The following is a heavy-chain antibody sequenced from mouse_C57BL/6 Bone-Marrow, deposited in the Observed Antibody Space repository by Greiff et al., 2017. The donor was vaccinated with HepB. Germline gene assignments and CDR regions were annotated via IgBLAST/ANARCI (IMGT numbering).Heavy chain of an antibody. Sequence: EVQRVESGGGLVQPGGSLKLSCAASGFTFSDYYMYWVRQTPEKRLEWVAYISNGGGSTYYPDTVKGRFTISRDNATDTLYLQMSRLKSEDTAMYYCAKKSYCEGDYYAMDYWGQGTSVTVSS. CDR1: GFTFSDYY. J-gene: IGHJ4*01. D-gene: IGHD2-12*01. V-gene: IGHV5-12*01. CDR3: AKKSYCEGDYYAMDY. CDR2: ISNGGGST.